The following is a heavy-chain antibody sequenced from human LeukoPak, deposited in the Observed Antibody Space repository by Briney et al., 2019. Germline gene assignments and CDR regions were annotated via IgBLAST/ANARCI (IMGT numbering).Heavy chain of an antibody. D-gene: IGHD4/OR15-4a*01. CDR1: GFSFSSYG. CDR3: AKEGDYGTPYFDY. Sequence: GGSLRLSCVASGFSFSSYGMNWVRQAPGGGLEWLAFQSPTTRATHYADSVKGRFAISRDNAKNSLYLQMNSLRAEDTALYYCAKEGDYGTPYFDYWGQGTLVTVSS. J-gene: IGHJ4*02. V-gene: IGHV3-48*01. CDR2: QSPTTRAT.